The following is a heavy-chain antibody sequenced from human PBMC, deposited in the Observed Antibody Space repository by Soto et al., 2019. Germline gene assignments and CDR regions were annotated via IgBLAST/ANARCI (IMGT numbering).Heavy chain of an antibody. CDR2: IWNHGSNE. CDR3: ARDQLGSGWFDP. Sequence: QVKLVESGGGVVQPGTSLRLSCAASGFTLSSNAMHWVRQPPGKGLQWGAVIWNHGSNENYADSVNGRFTISRDTSKNTVYLQMNILRVEDTAVYYCARDQLGSGWFDPWGQGTLVIVSS. J-gene: IGHJ5*02. D-gene: IGHD7-27*01. CDR1: GFTLSSNA. V-gene: IGHV3-33*01.